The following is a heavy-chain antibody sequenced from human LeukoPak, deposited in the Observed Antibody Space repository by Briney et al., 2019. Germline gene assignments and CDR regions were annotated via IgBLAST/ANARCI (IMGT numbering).Heavy chain of an antibody. CDR3: ARGTNPGSGSYYGPYFDY. V-gene: IGHV4-4*07. Sequence: SETLSLTCTVSGGSISSYYWSWIRQPAGKGLEWIGRIYTSGSTNYNPSLKSRVTMSVDTSKNQFSLKLSSVTAADTAVYYCARGTNPGSGSYYGPYFDYWGQGTLVTVSS. J-gene: IGHJ4*02. CDR2: IYTSGST. D-gene: IGHD3-10*01. CDR1: GGSISSYY.